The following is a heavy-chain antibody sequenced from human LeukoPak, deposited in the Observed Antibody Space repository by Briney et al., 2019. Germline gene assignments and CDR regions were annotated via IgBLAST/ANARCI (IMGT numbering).Heavy chain of an antibody. Sequence: SETLSLTCTVSGGSISSYYWSWIRQPARKGLEWIGRIYTSGSTNYNPSLKSRVTMSVDTSKNQFSLKLSSVTAADTAVYYCARDTTGTTSFYNWFDPWGQGTLVTVSS. J-gene: IGHJ5*02. V-gene: IGHV4-4*07. CDR1: GGSISSYY. CDR2: IYTSGST. D-gene: IGHD1-7*01. CDR3: ARDTTGTTSFYNWFDP.